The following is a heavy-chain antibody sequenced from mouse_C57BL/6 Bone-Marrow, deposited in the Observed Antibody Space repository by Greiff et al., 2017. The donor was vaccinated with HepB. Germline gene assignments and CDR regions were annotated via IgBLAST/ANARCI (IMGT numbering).Heavy chain of an antibody. CDR2: INTDGGST. D-gene: IGHD4-1*01. V-gene: IGHV5-2*01. Sequence: EVQLVQSGGGLVQPGASLKLSCKSNEYEFPSHNMSWVLKTPEKRLEWVAAINTDGGSTYYPHTMERLFIISRDKTEKTLYLQMSSLRSEDTALYYCAMLTGAEYFDVWGTGTTVTVSS. J-gene: IGHJ1*03. CDR3: AMLTGAEYFDV. CDR1: EYEFPSHN.